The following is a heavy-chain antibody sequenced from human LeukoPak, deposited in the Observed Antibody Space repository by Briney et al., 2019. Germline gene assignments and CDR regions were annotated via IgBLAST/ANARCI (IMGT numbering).Heavy chain of an antibody. CDR2: ISAYNGNT. D-gene: IGHD6-13*01. J-gene: IGHJ5*02. CDR3: ARDLSYSRSWPPYNWFDP. V-gene: IGHV1-18*01. Sequence: ASVKVCCKASGYTFTSYGISWVRQAPGQGLEWMGWISAYNGNTNYAQKLQGRVTMTTDTSTSTAYMELRSLRSDDTAVYYCARDLSYSRSWPPYNWFDPWGQGTLVTVSS. CDR1: GYTFTSYG.